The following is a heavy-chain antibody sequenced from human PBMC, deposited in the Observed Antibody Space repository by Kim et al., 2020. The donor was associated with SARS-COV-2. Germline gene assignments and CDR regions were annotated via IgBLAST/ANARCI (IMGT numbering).Heavy chain of an antibody. CDR1: GFTFSSYA. V-gene: IGHV3-23*01. CDR2: ISGSGGST. CDR3: AKEGYYYYDSSGYSYYFDY. D-gene: IGHD3-22*01. J-gene: IGHJ4*02. Sequence: GGSLRLSCAASGFTFSSYAMSWVRQAPGKGLEWVSAISGSGGSTYYADSVKGRFTISRDNSKNTLYLQMNSLRAEDTALYYCAKEGYYYYDSSGYSYYFDYWGQGTLVTVSS.